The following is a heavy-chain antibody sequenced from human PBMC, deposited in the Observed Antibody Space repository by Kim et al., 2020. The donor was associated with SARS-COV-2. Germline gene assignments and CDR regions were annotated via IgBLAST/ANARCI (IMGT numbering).Heavy chain of an antibody. D-gene: IGHD5-12*01. CDR1: GGSISSGSYY. CDR3: ASLYSGYEGGGYYYGMDV. V-gene: IGHV4-61*02. J-gene: IGHJ6*02. CDR2: IYTSGST. Sequence: SETLSLTCTVSGGSISSGSYYWSWIRQPAGKGLEWIGRIYTSGSTNYNPSLKSRVTISIDTSKNQFSLKLSSVTAADTAVYYCASLYSGYEGGGYYYGMDVWGQGTTVTVSS.